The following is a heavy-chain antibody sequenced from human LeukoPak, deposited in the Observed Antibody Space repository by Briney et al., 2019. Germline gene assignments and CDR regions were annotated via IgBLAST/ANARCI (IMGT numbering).Heavy chain of an antibody. V-gene: IGHV4-61*02. J-gene: IGHJ4*02. CDR3: AREGPIYDSRDN. Sequence: SQTLSLTCTVSGGSISSGSYYWRWIRQPAGKGLEWIGRIYTSGSTNYNPSLKSRVTISVDTSKNQFSLKLSSVTAADTAVYYCAREGPIYDSRDNWGQGTLVTVSS. CDR2: IYTSGST. CDR1: GGSISSGSYY. D-gene: IGHD3-22*01.